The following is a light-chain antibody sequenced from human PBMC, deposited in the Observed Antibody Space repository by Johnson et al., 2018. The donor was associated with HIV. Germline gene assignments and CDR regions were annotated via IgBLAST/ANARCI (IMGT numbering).Light chain of an antibody. CDR1: SSNIGNNY. Sequence: SVLTQPPSVSAAPGQKVTISCSGSSSNIGNNYVSWYQQLPGTAPKLLIYENNKRPSGIPDRFSGSKSGTSATLGITGLQTGDEADYYCGTWDSSLSTSVFGTVTKVTVL. CDR3: GTWDSSLSTSV. CDR2: ENN. V-gene: IGLV1-51*02. J-gene: IGLJ1*01.